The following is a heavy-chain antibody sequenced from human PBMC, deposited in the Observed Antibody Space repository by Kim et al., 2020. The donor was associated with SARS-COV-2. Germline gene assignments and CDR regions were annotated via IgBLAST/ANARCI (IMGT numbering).Heavy chain of an antibody. CDR2: ISSSSSYI. CDR1: GFTFSSYS. V-gene: IGHV3-21*01. Sequence: GGSLRLSCAASGFTFSSYSMNWVRQAPGKGLEWVSSISSSSSYIYYADSVKGRFTISRDNAKNSLYLQMNSLRAEDTAVYYCAGVGGIAVVGYYFDYWGQGTLVTVSS. J-gene: IGHJ4*02. CDR3: AGVGGIAVVGYYFDY. D-gene: IGHD6-19*01.